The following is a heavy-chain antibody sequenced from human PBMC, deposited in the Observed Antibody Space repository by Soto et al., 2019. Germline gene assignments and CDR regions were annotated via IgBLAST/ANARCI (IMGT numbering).Heavy chain of an antibody. CDR3: AREDHAVTTFGYYYYMDV. Sequence: QVQLVQSGAEVKKPGASVKVSCKASGYTFTSYGISWVRQAPGQGLEWMGWISAYNGNTNYAQKLQGRVTMTTDTSTSTAYMELRSLRSDDTAVYYCAREDHAVTTFGYYYYMDVWGKGTTVTVSS. V-gene: IGHV1-18*01. CDR2: ISAYNGNT. CDR1: GYTFTSYG. J-gene: IGHJ6*03. D-gene: IGHD3-16*01.